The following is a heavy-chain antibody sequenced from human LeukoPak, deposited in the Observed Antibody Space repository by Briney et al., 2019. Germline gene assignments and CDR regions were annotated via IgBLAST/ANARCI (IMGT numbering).Heavy chain of an antibody. D-gene: IGHD1-26*01. J-gene: IGHJ4*02. CDR2: NSGSGGST. Sequence: GASMRLSWASEGITFSSYAISWVHKASEKVLELVFANSGSGGSTSYADSVKGRFTISRDNSKNTLYLQMNSLRAEDTAVYYCAKGLYSGSSISFDYWGQGTLVTVSS. V-gene: IGHV3-23*01. CDR3: AKGLYSGSSISFDY. CDR1: GITFSSYA.